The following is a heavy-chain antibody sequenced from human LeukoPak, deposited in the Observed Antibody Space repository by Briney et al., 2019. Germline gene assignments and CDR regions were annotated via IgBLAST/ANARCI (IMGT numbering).Heavy chain of an antibody. V-gene: IGHV3-23*01. Sequence: AGGSLRLSCAASGFTFSNYAMSWVRQAPGKELEWVSDISGSGDSTNYADSVKGRFTISRDNSKNTLYLQMNSLRAEDTAIYYCAKSRGSYWAPEFDYWGQGTLVTVSS. D-gene: IGHD1-26*01. CDR2: ISGSGDST. CDR1: GFTFSNYA. J-gene: IGHJ4*02. CDR3: AKSRGSYWAPEFDY.